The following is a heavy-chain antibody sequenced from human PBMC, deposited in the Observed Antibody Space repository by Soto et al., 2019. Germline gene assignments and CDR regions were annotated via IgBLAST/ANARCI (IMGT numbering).Heavy chain of an antibody. CDR3: AKDAKAAHLSLSYCFDH. D-gene: IGHD6-13*01. Sequence: EVQLLESGGGLVQPGGSLRLSCVASGFTFSNYAMTWVRQAPGKGLEWVSTISGSGGRTYYADSVKGEFSISRDNSKNTLYLQLNSLRAEDTAVYYCAKDAKAAHLSLSYCFDHWGQGTLVTVSS. CDR2: ISGSGGRT. V-gene: IGHV3-23*01. CDR1: GFTFSNYA. J-gene: IGHJ4*02.